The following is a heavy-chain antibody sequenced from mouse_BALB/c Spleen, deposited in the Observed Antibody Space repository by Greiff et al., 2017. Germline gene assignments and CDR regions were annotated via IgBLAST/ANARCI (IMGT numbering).Heavy chain of an antibody. CDR1: GYTFTSYW. V-gene: IGHV1-7*01. J-gene: IGHJ4*01. Sequence: QVQLQQSGAELAKPGASVKMSCKASGYTFTSYWMHWVKQRPGQGLEWIGYINPSTGYTEYNQKFKDKATLTADKSSSTAYMQLSSLTSEDSAVYYYARASNGLPYAMDYWGQGTSVTVSS. D-gene: IGHD2-4*01. CDR3: ARASNGLPYAMDY. CDR2: INPSTGYT.